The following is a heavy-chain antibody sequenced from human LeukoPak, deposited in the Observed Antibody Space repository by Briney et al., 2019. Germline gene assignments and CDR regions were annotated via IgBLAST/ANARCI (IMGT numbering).Heavy chain of an antibody. CDR1: GVSISTTSSY. CDR3: ARRGGTAAGNCFDY. J-gene: IGHJ4*02. CDR2: IYYDGST. Sequence: PSETLSLTCTVSGVSISTTSSYWGWVRQPPGKGLEWIGSIYYDGSTHYNPSLKSRVTISVDTSKNQFSLKLSSVTAADTAVYYCARRGGTAAGNCFDYWGQGTLVTVSS. D-gene: IGHD6-13*01. V-gene: IGHV4-39*01.